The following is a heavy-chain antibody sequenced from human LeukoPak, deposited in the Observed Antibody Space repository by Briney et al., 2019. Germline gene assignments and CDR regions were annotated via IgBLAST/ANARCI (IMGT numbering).Heavy chain of an antibody. D-gene: IGHD1-26*01. CDR3: ATEKGLLLDS. CDR1: GYSLSELS. J-gene: IGHJ5*01. Sequence: ASVKVSCKVSGYSLSELSTHWVRQAPGQGLEWMGGFDPGDDETIYAQKFQGRVTMTEDTSTDTAYLELSSLRSEDTAVHFCATEKGLLLDSWGQGTPVTVSS. V-gene: IGHV1-24*01. CDR2: FDPGDDET.